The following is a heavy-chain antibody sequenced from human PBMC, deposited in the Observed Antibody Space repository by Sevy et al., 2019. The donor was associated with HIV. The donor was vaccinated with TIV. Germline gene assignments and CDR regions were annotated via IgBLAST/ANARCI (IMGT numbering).Heavy chain of an antibody. CDR3: DIHGYDDDAP. J-gene: IGHJ5*02. D-gene: IGHD5-12*01. CDR2: ISSGSTYT. CDR1: GFTFSDYY. V-gene: IGHV3-11*06. Sequence: GGSLRLSCEASGFTFSDYYMSWIRQAPGKGLEWISYISSGSTYTNYADSVKGRFTISRDNAKNSLYLQMNSLRAEDTAVYYCDIHGYDDDAPWGQGTLVTVSS.